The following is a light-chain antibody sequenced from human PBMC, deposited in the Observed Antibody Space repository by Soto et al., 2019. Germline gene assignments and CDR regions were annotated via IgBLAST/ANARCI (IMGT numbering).Light chain of an antibody. Sequence: EIVLTQSPGTLSLSPGERATLSCRASQSVSSNYLAWYQQKPGQAPRLLIYGASSRATDIPDRFSGSGSGTAFTRTISRLEPEDFAVYYCQQYDRSPCTFGQGTRLEIK. CDR2: GAS. J-gene: IGKJ5*01. CDR1: QSVSSNY. CDR3: QQYDRSPCT. V-gene: IGKV3-20*01.